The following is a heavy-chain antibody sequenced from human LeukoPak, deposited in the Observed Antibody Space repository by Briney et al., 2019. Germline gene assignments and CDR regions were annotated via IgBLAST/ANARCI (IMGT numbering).Heavy chain of an antibody. CDR3: ASRAQQDAFDI. CDR2: IYPGDSDT. V-gene: IGHV5-51*01. Sequence: GESLKISCKGSGYSFTSYWIGWVRQLPGKGVKWMGIIYPGDSDTRYSPSFQGQVTISADKSISTAYLQWSSLNASDTAMYYCASRAQQDAFDIWGQGTMVTVSS. J-gene: IGHJ3*02. CDR1: GYSFTSYW.